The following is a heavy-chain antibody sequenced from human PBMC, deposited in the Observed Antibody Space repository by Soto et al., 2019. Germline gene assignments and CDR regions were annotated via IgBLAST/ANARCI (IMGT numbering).Heavy chain of an antibody. Sequence: QVQLVQSGAEVKKPGASVKVSCKASGYTFTSYYMHWVRQAPGQGLEWIGIINPSGGSTSYAQKFRGRVTMTRDTSTSTVYMQLSSLISEDTAVYYCARPSHDYGDIDAFDIWGQGTMVTVSS. D-gene: IGHD4-17*01. V-gene: IGHV1-46*01. J-gene: IGHJ3*02. CDR2: INPSGGST. CDR1: GYTFTSYY. CDR3: ARPSHDYGDIDAFDI.